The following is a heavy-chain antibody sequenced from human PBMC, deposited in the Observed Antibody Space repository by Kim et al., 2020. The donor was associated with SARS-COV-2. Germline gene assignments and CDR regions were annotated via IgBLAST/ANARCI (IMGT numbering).Heavy chain of an antibody. CDR2: ISYDGSNK. CDR3: ARGTYYYDSMGYFDY. CDR1: GFTFSSYG. V-gene: IGHV3-33*05. J-gene: IGHJ4*01. D-gene: IGHD3-22*01. Sequence: GGSLRLSCAASGFTFSSYGMHWVRQAPGKGLEWVAVISYDGSNKYYADSVKGRFTISRDNSKNTLYLQMNSLRAEDTAVYYCARGTYYYDSMGYFDYWG.